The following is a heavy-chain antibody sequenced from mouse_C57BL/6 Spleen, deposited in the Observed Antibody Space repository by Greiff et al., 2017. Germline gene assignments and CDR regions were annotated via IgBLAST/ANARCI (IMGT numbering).Heavy chain of an antibody. CDR2: LDPENGDT. V-gene: IGHV14-4*01. J-gene: IGHJ3*01. CDR3: TTDLGFAY. Sequence: EVQLQQSGAELVRPGASVKLSCTASGFNIKDDYMHWVKQRPEQGLEWIGWLDPENGDTEYASKFQGKATITADTSSNTAYLPLSSLTSEDTAVYYCTTDLGFAYWGQGTLVTVSA. CDR1: GFNIKDDY.